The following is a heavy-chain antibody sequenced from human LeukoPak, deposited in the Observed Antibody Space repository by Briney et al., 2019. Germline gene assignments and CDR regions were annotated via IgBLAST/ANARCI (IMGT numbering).Heavy chain of an antibody. J-gene: IGHJ6*04. CDR2: IYYSGGT. Sequence: SETLSLTCTVSGGSISSSSYYWGWIRQPPGKGLEWIGSIYYSGGTYYNSSLKSRVTISVDTSKNQFSLKLSSVTAADTAVYYCARESPSYVFWCGYFTQSPFGMDVWGTGTPVPVSS. D-gene: IGHD3-3*01. CDR1: GGSISSSSYY. V-gene: IGHV4-39*07. CDR3: ARESPSYVFWCGYFTQSPFGMDV.